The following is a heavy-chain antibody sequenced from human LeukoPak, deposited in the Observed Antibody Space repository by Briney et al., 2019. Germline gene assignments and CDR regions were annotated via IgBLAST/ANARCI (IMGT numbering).Heavy chain of an antibody. D-gene: IGHD2-15*01. Sequence: PGGSLSLSCAASGFTVSSNYMSWVRQAPGKGLEWVSVIYSGGSTYYADSVKGRFTISRDNSKNTLYLQMNSLRAEDTAVYYCARGLYTSGPPTKYYYYYYMDVWGKGTTVTVSS. CDR2: IYSGGST. CDR3: ARGLYTSGPPTKYYYYYYMDV. J-gene: IGHJ6*03. CDR1: GFTVSSNY. V-gene: IGHV3-53*01.